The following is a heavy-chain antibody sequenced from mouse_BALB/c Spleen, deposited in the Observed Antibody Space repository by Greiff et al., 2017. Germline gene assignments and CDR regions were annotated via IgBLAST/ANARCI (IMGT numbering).Heavy chain of an antibody. CDR1: GFAFSSYD. CDR3: ARFYDGYYAFAY. J-gene: IGHJ3*01. Sequence: DVMLVESGGGLVKPGGSLKLSCAASGFAFSSYDMSWVRQTPEKRLEWVAYISSGGGSTYYPDTVKGRFTISRDNAKNTLYLQMSSLKSEDTAMYYCARFYDGYYAFAYWGQGTLVTVSA. CDR2: ISSGGGST. D-gene: IGHD2-3*01. V-gene: IGHV5-12-1*01.